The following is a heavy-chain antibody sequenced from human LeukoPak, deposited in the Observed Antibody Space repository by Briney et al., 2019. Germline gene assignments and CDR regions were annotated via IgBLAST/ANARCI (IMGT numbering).Heavy chain of an antibody. V-gene: IGHV1-69*02. J-gene: IGHJ3*02. CDR1: GGTFSSYT. Sequence: SVKVSCKASGGTFSSYTISWVRQAPGQGLEWMGRIIPILGIANYAQKFQGRVTITADKSTSTAYMELSSLRSEDTAVYYCARGTAAIRGNALDIWGQGTMVTVSS. CDR2: IIPILGIA. D-gene: IGHD2-2*02. CDR3: ARGTAAIRGNALDI.